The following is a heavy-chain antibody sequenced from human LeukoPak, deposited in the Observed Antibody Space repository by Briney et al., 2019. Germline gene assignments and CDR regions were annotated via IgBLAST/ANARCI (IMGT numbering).Heavy chain of an antibody. CDR2: LNPKRGGT. D-gene: IGHD1-26*01. CDR1: GYTFTGYY. J-gene: IGHJ4*02. CDR3: APSGTYRSTDYYFDY. Sequence: ASVKVSCKASGYTFTGYYMHWVRQAPGQGLEWMGWLNPKRGGTNYAQKFQGRVTMTRDTSISTAYMELSRLRSDDTAVYCCAPSGTYRSTDYYFDYWGQGTLVTVSS. V-gene: IGHV1-2*02.